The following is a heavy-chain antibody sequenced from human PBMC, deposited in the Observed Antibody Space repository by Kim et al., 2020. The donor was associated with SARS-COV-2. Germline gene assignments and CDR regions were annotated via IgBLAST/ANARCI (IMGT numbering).Heavy chain of an antibody. Sequence: NPSLQSRGTISVDRSTNQFSLKLSSVTAADTAVYYCARGYGSGSPYGMDVWGQGTTVTVSS. J-gene: IGHJ6*02. CDR3: ARGYGSGSPYGMDV. V-gene: IGHV4-30-2*01. D-gene: IGHD3-10*01.